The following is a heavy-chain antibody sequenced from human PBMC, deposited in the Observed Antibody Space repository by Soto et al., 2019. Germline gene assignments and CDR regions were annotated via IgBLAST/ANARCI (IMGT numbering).Heavy chain of an antibody. J-gene: IGHJ6*02. Sequence: SETLSLTCTVSGGSISSGGYYWSWIRQHPGKGLEWIGYIYYSGSTYYNPSLKSRVTISVDTSKNQFSLKLSSVTAADTAVYYCARDDQRNYYYYGMDVWGQGTTVTVSS. CDR1: GGSISSGGYY. V-gene: IGHV4-31*03. CDR2: IYYSGST. CDR3: ARDDQRNYYYYGMDV.